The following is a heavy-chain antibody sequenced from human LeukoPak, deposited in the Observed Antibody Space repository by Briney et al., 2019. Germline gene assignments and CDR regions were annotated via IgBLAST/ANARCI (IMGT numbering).Heavy chain of an antibody. J-gene: IGHJ4*02. D-gene: IGHD3-9*01. CDR1: GGSIRSSSYC. CDR2: IYYSGST. V-gene: IGHV4-39*01. CDR3: ARQANTYYDILTGYSFDY. Sequence: PSETLSLTCTVSGGSIRSSSYCWGSIRQPPGKWLEWVGSIYYSGSTYYNPSLKSRVTISVDTSKNQFSLKLSSVTAADTAVYYCARQANTYYDILTGYSFDYWGQGTLVTVSS.